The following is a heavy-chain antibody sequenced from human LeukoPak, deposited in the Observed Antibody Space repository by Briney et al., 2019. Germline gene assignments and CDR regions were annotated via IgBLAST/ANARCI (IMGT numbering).Heavy chain of an antibody. Sequence: SETLSLTCAVYGGSFSGYYWSWIRQPPGKGLEWIGEINHSGSTNYNPSLKSRVTISVDTSKNQFSLKLSSVTAADTAVYYCARRTTVTSSGTKFFDYWGQGTLVTVSS. D-gene: IGHD4-17*01. V-gene: IGHV4-34*01. CDR1: GGSFSGYY. J-gene: IGHJ4*02. CDR3: ARRTTVTSSGTKFFDY. CDR2: INHSGST.